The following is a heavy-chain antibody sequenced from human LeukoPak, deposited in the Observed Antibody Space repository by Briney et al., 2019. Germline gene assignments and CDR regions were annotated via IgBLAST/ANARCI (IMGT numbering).Heavy chain of an antibody. CDR1: GYTFISYG. V-gene: IGHV1-18*01. D-gene: IGHD1-26*01. CDR3: AKAPFSGSYYGPAYFDY. Sequence: GASVKVSRKASGYTFISYGISWVRQAPGQGLEWMGWISPYNGNTNYAQKLQGRVTMTTDTSTSTAYMELRSLRSDDTAVYYCAKAPFSGSYYGPAYFDYWGQGTLVTVSS. J-gene: IGHJ4*02. CDR2: ISPYNGNT.